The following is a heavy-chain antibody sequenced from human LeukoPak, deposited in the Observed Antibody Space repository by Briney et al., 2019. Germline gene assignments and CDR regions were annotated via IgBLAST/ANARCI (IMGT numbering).Heavy chain of an antibody. CDR2: INHSGST. V-gene: IGHV4-34*01. J-gene: IGHJ4*02. D-gene: IGHD3-10*01. CDR3: ARAVGGDGSGSL. Sequence: SETLSLTCAVYGGSFSGYYWSWIRQPPGKGLEWIGEINHSGSTNYNPSLKSRVTMSVDMSTSQISLKLSSVTAADTAVYYCARAVGGDGSGSLWGPGTLVTVSS. CDR1: GGSFSGYY.